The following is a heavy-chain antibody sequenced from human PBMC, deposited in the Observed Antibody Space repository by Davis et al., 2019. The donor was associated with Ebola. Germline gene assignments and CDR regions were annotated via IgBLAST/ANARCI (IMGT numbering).Heavy chain of an antibody. CDR3: ASLLLHAFDI. CDR1: GFTFSGSA. Sequence: GESLKIFCAASGFTFSGSAMHWVRQASGKGLEWVGRIRSKANSYATAYAASVKGRFAISRDDSKNTAYLQMNSLKTEDTAVYYCASLLLHAFDIWGQGTMVTVSS. D-gene: IGHD3-22*01. CDR2: IRSKANSYAT. V-gene: IGHV3-73*01. J-gene: IGHJ3*02.